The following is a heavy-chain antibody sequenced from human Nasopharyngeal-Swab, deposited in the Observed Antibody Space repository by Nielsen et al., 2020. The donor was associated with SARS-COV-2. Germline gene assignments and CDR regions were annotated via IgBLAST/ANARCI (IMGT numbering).Heavy chain of an antibody. D-gene: IGHD2-15*01. CDR1: GGTFSSYA. J-gene: IGHJ6*03. CDR3: ASSPPPCSGGSCYSYYYYMDV. Sequence: SVKVSCKASGGTFSSYAISWVRQAPGQGLGWMGGIIPIFGTANYAQKFQGRVTITADESTSTAYMELSSLRSEDTAVYYCASSPPPCSGGSCYSYYYYMDVWGKGTTVTVSS. V-gene: IGHV1-69*13. CDR2: IIPIFGTA.